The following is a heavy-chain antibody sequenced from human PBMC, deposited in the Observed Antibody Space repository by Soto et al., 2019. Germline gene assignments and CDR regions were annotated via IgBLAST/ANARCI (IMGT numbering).Heavy chain of an antibody. CDR1: GVSINTFY. J-gene: IGHJ4*02. CDR3: AREGSYSAYNFAHGIQLWSFDF. D-gene: IGHD5-12*01. CDR2: IFSSGST. Sequence: SETLSLTCTVSGVSINTFYWCWVRQPAGKGLEWIGRIFSSGSTSFNPSLESRVAMSVDTSKNHFSLNLSSVTAADMAVYYCAREGSYSAYNFAHGIQLWSFDFWGQGAMVTVS. V-gene: IGHV4-4*07.